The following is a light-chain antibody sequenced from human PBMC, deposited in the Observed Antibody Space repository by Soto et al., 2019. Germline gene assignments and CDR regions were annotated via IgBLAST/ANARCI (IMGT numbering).Light chain of an antibody. CDR2: HTS. CDR3: QQYLTSPWT. J-gene: IGKJ1*01. CDR1: ESISSTY. V-gene: IGKV3-20*01. Sequence: VLTQSPGTLSLSPGERVTLSCRASESISSTYLAWYQQKPGQAPRLLIYHTSTRATGIPDKFSGGGSGTDFTLTISRLEPEDFAVYYCQQYLTSPWTFGKGTKVEIK.